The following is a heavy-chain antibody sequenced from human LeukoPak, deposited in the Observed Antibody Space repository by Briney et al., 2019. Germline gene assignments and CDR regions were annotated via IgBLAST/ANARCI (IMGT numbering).Heavy chain of an antibody. CDR2: ISYDGSNK. CDR1: GFTFSSYG. D-gene: IGHD2-2*01. J-gene: IGHJ6*02. V-gene: IGHV3-30*18. CDR3: AKSFDGCSSTSCYPGAHDYYGMDV. Sequence: GGSLRLSCAASGFTFSSYGMHWVRQAPGKGLEWVAVISYDGSNKYYADSVKGRFTISRDNSKNTLYLQMNSLRAEDTAVYYCAKSFDGCSSTSCYPGAHDYYGMDVWGQGTTVTVSS.